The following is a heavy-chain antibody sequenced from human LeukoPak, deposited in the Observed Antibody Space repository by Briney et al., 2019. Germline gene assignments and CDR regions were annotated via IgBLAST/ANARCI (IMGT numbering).Heavy chain of an antibody. J-gene: IGHJ6*02. V-gene: IGHV3-30-3*01. CDR2: ISYHRSDD. CDR3: ARGATVTANFYFYGMDV. CDR1: GFTFSNYA. Sequence: GGSLRLSCAASGFTFSNYAMHWVRQAPGKGLEWVAFISYHRSDDYHADSVKGRFTISRDNSKNTLYLQMNSLRAEDTAVYYCARGATVTANFYFYGMDVWGQGTMVTVSS. D-gene: IGHD4-17*01.